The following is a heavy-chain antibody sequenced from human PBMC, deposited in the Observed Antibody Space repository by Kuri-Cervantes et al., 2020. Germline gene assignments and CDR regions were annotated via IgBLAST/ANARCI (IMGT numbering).Heavy chain of an antibody. CDR3: ARALDYGDYVGGWLDP. Sequence: ESLKISCTVSGGSISSYYWSWIQQPAGKGLEWIGRIYTSGSTNYNPSLKSRVTMSVDTSKNQFSLKLSSVTAADTAVYYCARALDYGDYVGGWLDPWGQGTLVTVSS. CDR1: GGSISSYY. D-gene: IGHD4-17*01. CDR2: IYTSGST. J-gene: IGHJ5*02. V-gene: IGHV4-4*07.